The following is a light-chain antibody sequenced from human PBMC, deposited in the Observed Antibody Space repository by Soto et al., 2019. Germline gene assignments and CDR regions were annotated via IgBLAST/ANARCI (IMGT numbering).Light chain of an antibody. CDR3: QPRSNWPPT. Sequence: EIVLTQSPATLSLSPGERATLSCRASQSVSSYLAWYQQQPGQAPRLLIYDASNRATGIPARFSGSGSGTDFTLTISSLEPEDFAVYYCQPRSNWPPTFGGGTKVEIK. CDR1: QSVSSY. J-gene: IGKJ4*01. V-gene: IGKV3-11*01. CDR2: DAS.